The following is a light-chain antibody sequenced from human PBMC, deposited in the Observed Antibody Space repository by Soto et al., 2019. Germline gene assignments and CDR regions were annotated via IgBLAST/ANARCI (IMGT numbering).Light chain of an antibody. CDR2: AAS. CDR1: RSITSH. V-gene: IGKV1-39*01. CDR3: QQRYSTPYT. Sequence: DIQMTQSPSSLSASVGDRVTITCRASRSITSHLNWYQQKPGKAPKLLIYAASSLQSGVPSRFSGSGSGTDFTLTISSLQPEDFATYYCQQRYSTPYTFGQGTKLQIK. J-gene: IGKJ2*01.